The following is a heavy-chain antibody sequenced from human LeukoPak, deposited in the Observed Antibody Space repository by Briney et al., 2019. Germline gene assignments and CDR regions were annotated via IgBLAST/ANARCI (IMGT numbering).Heavy chain of an antibody. V-gene: IGHV4-34*01. CDR3: ARATVTTRFIDY. J-gene: IGHJ4*02. CDR2: INHSGST. D-gene: IGHD4-17*01. Sequence: SETLSLTCAVYGGSYSGYYWSWIRQPPGKGLEWIGEINHSGSTNYNPSLKSRVTISVDTSKNQFSLKLSSVTAADTAVYYCARATVTTRFIDYWGQGTLVTVSS. CDR1: GGSYSGYY.